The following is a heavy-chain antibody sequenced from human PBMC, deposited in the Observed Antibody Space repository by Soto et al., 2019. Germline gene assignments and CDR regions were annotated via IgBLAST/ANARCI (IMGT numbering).Heavy chain of an antibody. D-gene: IGHD3-10*01. J-gene: IGHJ3*02. Sequence: NPSETLSLTCTVSGDSISSYYWSWIRQPPGKGVEWIGYMYNSGSTNYNPSLKSRVTISVDTSKNQFSLKLSSVTAADTAVYYCARVWGGAFDIWGQGTMVTVSS. CDR1: GDSISSYY. V-gene: IGHV4-59*01. CDR3: ARVWGGAFDI. CDR2: MYNSGST.